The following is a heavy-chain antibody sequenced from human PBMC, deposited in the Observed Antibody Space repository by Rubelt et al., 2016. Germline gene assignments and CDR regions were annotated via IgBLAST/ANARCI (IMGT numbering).Heavy chain of an antibody. J-gene: IGHJ5*02. CDR3: ARGYGREQQLDNNWFDP. CDR2: INHSGST. CDR1: GGSFSGYY. D-gene: IGHD6-13*01. Sequence: QVQLQQWGAGLLKPSETLSLTCAVYGGSFSGYYWSWIRQPPGKGLEWIGEINHSGSTNYNPSLKSRVTISVDTSKNQFSRKLSAGTAADTAVYYCARGYGREQQLDNNWFDPWGQGTLVTVSS. V-gene: IGHV4-34*01.